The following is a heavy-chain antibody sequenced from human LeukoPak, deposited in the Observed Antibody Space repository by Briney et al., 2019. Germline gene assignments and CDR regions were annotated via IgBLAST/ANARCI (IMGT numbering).Heavy chain of an antibody. Sequence: GGSPRLSCAASGFSISNDWMSWVRQAPGKGLEWVARVKSRSAGETTDYAAPVKGRFTISRDDSKNTPYLQMNSLKTEDTAVYYCTLIQGWGSGSYYRDFWGQGTLVTVSS. CDR1: GFSISNDW. D-gene: IGHD3-10*01. CDR3: TLIQGWGSGSYYRDF. CDR2: VKSRSAGETT. V-gene: IGHV3-15*01. J-gene: IGHJ4*02.